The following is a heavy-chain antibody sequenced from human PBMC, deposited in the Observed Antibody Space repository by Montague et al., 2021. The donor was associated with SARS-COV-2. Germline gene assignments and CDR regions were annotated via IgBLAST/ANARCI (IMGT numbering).Heavy chain of an antibody. V-gene: IGHV3-11*05. CDR1: GFIFSDYN. Sequence: SLRLSCAASGFIFSDYNMTWFRQTPGKGLEWISYINGASSRTNYADSVKGRFTISRDNAKNSLFLQMNSLRVEDTAVYYCARGISLFDPWGQGTLVTVSS. J-gene: IGHJ5*02. CDR3: ARGISLFDP. CDR2: INGASSRT.